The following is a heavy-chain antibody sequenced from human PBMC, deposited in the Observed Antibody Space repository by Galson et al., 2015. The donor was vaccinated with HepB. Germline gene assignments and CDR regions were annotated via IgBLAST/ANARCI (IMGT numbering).Heavy chain of an antibody. CDR2: ISGSGAYI. V-gene: IGHV3-21*01. CDR1: GFSFSTYS. J-gene: IGHJ6*03. CDR3: ARGAIATADKNLFMDV. D-gene: IGHD2-2*01. Sequence: LRLSCAASGFSFSTYSMNWVRLAAGKGLEWISFISGSGAYIYYADSVRGRFTVYRDNAENSLFLQMNSLTAEDTAVYYCARGAIATADKNLFMDVWGKGTTVTVSS.